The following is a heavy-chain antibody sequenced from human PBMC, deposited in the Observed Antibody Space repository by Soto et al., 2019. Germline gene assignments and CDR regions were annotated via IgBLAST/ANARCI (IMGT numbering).Heavy chain of an antibody. CDR2: IYYSGST. CDR1: GGSISSYY. V-gene: IGHV4-59*01. Sequence: SETLSLTCTVSGGSISSYYWSWIRQPPGKGLEWIGYIYYSGSTNYNPSLKSRVTISVDTSKNQFSLKLSSVTAADTAVYYCARGADPYDYWGQGTLVTVSS. D-gene: IGHD1-26*01. CDR3: ARGADPYDY. J-gene: IGHJ4*02.